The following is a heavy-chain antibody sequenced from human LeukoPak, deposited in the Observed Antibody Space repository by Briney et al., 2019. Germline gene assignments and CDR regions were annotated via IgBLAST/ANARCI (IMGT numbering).Heavy chain of an antibody. CDR3: TSPPLGYCSTTSCLQYFEQ. CDR1: GFIFSDYY. V-gene: IGHV3-11*04. CDR2: ISSSGSII. D-gene: IGHD2-2*01. J-gene: IGHJ1*01. Sequence: GGSLRLSCAASGFIFSDYYMSWIRQAPGKGLEWVSYISSSGSIIDYADSVRGRFSISRDNAQNSLYLQMNSLRAEDTAVYYCTSPPLGYCSTTSCLQYFEQWGQGTLVTVSS.